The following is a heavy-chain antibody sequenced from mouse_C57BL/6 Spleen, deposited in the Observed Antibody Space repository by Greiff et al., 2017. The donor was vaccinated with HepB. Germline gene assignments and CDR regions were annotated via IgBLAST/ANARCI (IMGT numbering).Heavy chain of an antibody. CDR2: IDPSDSYT. D-gene: IGHD2-3*01. Sequence: VQLQQPGAELVMPGASVKLSCKASGYTFTSYWMHWVQQRPGQGLEWIGEIDPSDSYTNYNQKFKGKSTLTVDKSYSTAYMQLSSLTSEDSAVYYCVRVYDGYSGAMDYWGQATSVTVSS. CDR1: GYTFTSYW. CDR3: VRVYDGYSGAMDY. V-gene: IGHV1-69*01. J-gene: IGHJ4*01.